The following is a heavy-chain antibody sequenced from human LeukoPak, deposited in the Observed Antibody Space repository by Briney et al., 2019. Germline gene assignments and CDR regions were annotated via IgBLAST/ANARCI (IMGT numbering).Heavy chain of an antibody. CDR1: VFTFSSYG. CDR3: AKVTGWVGEIRDFFDP. D-gene: IGHD3-10*01. J-gene: IGHJ5*02. V-gene: IGHV3-30*18. CDR2: ISYDGSNK. Sequence: PGRSLRLSCAASVFTFSSYGMHWVRQAPGKGLEWVALISYDGSNKYYADSVKGPFTISRDNSKNTLYRQMHSRRAEDTAVYPCAKVTGWVGEIRDFFDPCGQGTLVTVSS.